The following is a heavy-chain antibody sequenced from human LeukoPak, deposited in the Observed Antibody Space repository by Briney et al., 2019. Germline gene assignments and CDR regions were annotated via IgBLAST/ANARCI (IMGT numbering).Heavy chain of an antibody. J-gene: IGHJ5*02. V-gene: IGHV1-46*01. D-gene: IGHD1-26*01. CDR3: ARDNSVGDNAWWFDP. Sequence: EASVKVSCKSSGYTFTSYYMHWVRQPPGQGLEWMGLINPTGDSTGYAQKFQGRVTMTRDMSTSTDFMELSSLRSEDTAVYYCARDNSVGDNAWWFDPWGQGTLVTVSS. CDR1: GYTFTSYY. CDR2: INPTGDST.